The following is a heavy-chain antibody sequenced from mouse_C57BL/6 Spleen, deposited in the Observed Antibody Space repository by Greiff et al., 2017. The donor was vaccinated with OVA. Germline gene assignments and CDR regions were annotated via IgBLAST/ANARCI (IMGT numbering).Heavy chain of an antibody. J-gene: IGHJ2*01. D-gene: IGHD2-1*01. CDR2: ISDGGSYT. CDR3: ARDRENGNYLYYVDY. CDR1: GFTFSSYA. Sequence: VQLKQSGGGLVKPGGSLKLSCAASGFTFSSYAMSWVRQTPEKRLEWVATISDGGSYTYYPDNVKGRFTISRDNAKNNLYLQMSHLKAEDTAMYYCARDRENGNYLYYVDYWGQGTTLTVSS. V-gene: IGHV5-4*01.